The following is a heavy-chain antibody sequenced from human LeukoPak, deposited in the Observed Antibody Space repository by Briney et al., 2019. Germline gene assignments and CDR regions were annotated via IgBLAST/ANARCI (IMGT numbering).Heavy chain of an antibody. D-gene: IGHD3-9*01. V-gene: IGHV3-66*01. Sequence: PGGSLRLSCAASGFTVSSNYMSWVRQAPGKGLEWVSVIYSGGSTYYADSVKGRFTISRDNSKNTLYLQMNSLRAEDTAVYYCARVGGVLRYFDWLFRRFDYWGQGTLVTVSS. J-gene: IGHJ4*02. CDR2: IYSGGST. CDR3: ARVGGVLRYFDWLFRRFDY. CDR1: GFTVSSNY.